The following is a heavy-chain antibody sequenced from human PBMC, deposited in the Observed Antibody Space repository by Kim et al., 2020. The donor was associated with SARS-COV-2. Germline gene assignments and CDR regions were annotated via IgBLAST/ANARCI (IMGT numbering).Heavy chain of an antibody. CDR2: ISYDGSNK. CDR3: ARDIVGKSYSSSWYDYYYYGMDV. J-gene: IGHJ6*02. D-gene: IGHD6-13*01. CDR1: GFTFSSYA. Sequence: GGSLRLSCAASGFTFSSYAMHWVRQAPGKGLEWVAVISYDGSNKYYADSVKGRFTISRDNSKNTLYLQMNSLRAEDTAVYYCARDIVGKSYSSSWYDYYYYGMDVWGQGTTVTVSS. V-gene: IGHV3-30*04.